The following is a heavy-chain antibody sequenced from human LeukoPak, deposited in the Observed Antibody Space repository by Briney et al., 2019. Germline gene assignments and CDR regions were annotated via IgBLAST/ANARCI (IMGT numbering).Heavy chain of an antibody. CDR1: GDSISSSSYY. CDR3: ARDSGIAAAGPKLDYYYYGMDV. V-gene: IGHV4-39*07. D-gene: IGHD6-13*01. CDR2: IYYSGST. J-gene: IGHJ6*02. Sequence: SETLSLTCTVSGDSISSSSYYWGWIRQPPGKGLEWIGSIYYSGSTYYNPSLKSRVTISVDTSKNQSSLKLSSVPAADTAVYYCARDSGIAAAGPKLDYYYYGMDVWGQGTTVTVSS.